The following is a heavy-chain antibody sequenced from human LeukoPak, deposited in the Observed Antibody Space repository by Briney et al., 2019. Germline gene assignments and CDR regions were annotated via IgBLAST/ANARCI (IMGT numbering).Heavy chain of an antibody. CDR3: ARGRGWYFDL. CDR1: GFTFSGFW. D-gene: IGHD3-10*01. Sequence: GGSLRLSCAASGFTFSGFWMHWVRQAPGKGLVWVSHINSDGRIINYADSVKGRFTISRDNAKNTLYLQMNSLRVEDTAVYYCARGRGWYFDLWGRGALVTVSS. J-gene: IGHJ2*01. CDR2: INSDGRII. V-gene: IGHV3-74*01.